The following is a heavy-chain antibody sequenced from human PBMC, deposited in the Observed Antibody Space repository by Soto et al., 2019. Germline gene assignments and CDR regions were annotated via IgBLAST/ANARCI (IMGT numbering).Heavy chain of an antibody. CDR3: ARVRTVAARPRAFDI. CDR1: GYTFTSYD. CDR2: MNPNSGNT. D-gene: IGHD6-6*01. J-gene: IGHJ3*02. V-gene: IGHV1-8*01. Sequence: QVQLVQSGAEVKKPGASVKVSCKASGYTFTSYDINWVRQATGQGLEWMGWMNPNSGNTGYAQKFQGRVTMTRNTSISTAYMGQSSLRSEDTAVYYCARVRTVAARPRAFDIWGQGTMVTVSS.